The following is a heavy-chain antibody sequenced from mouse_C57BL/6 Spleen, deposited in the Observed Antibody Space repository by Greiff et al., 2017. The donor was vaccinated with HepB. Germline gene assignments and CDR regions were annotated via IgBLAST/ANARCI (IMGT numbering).Heavy chain of an antibody. CDR1: GYAFTNYL. V-gene: IGHV1-54*01. J-gene: IGHJ3*01. CDR2: INPGGGGT. CDR3: AREGAY. Sequence: QVQLKQSGAELVRPGTSVKVSCKASGYAFTNYLIEWVKQRPGQGLEWIGVINPGGGGTNYNEKFKGKATLTADKSSSTAYMQLSSLTSEDSAVYFCAREGAYWGQGTLVTVSA.